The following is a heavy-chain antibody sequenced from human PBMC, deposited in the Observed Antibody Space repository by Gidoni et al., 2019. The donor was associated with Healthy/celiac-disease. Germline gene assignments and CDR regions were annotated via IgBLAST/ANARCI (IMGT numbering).Heavy chain of an antibody. V-gene: IGHV3-48*03. CDR1: GFTFSSYE. D-gene: IGHD3-9*01. CDR3: ASSYYDILTGYYHYYWYFDL. J-gene: IGHJ2*01. CDR2: ISSSGSTI. Sequence: EVQLVESGGGLVQPGGSLRLSCAASGFTFSSYEMNWVRQAPGKGLEWVSYISSSGSTIYYADSVKGRFTISRDNAKNSLYLQMNSLRAEDTAVYYCASSYYDILTGYYHYYWYFDLWGRGTLVTVSS.